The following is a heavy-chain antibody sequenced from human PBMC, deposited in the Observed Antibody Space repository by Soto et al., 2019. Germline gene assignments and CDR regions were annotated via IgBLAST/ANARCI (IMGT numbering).Heavy chain of an antibody. CDR3: AREVEAAAGYYYYYGMDV. V-gene: IGHV4-39*02. J-gene: IGHJ6*02. CDR1: GCSISSSSYY. CDR2: IYYSGST. Sequence: SETLSLTCTFSGCSISSSSYYWGWIRQPPGKGLEWIGSIYYSGSTYYNPSLKSRVTISVDTSKNQFSLKLSSVTAADTAVYYFAREVEAAAGYYYYYGMDVWGQGTTVTVSS. D-gene: IGHD6-13*01.